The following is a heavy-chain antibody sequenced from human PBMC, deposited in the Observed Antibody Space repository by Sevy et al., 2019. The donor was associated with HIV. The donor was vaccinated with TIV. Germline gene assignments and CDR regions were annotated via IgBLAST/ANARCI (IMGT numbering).Heavy chain of an antibody. V-gene: IGHV3-30*18. CDR1: GFTFSSYG. CDR3: AKDPTIFGVPGTFDY. J-gene: IGHJ4*02. CDR2: ISYDGNDK. Sequence: GGSLRFSCAASGFTFSSYGMHWVRPAPGKGLEWVAVISYDGNDKYYADSVKGRFTISRDNSKNTLYLQMNRLRAEDTAVYYCAKDPTIFGVPGTFDYWGQGTLVTVSS. D-gene: IGHD3-3*01.